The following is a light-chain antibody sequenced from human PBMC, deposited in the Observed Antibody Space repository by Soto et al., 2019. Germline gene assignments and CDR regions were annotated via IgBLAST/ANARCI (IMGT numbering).Light chain of an antibody. V-gene: IGLV2-14*01. J-gene: IGLJ1*01. CDR3: SSYKSSSTLPDV. CDR2: DVN. Sequence: QSALTQPASVSGSPGQSITISCTGTSSDVGGYNLVSWYQQYPDKAPKLMIFDVNTRPSGVSNRFSGSTSGNTASLTISGLQADDEADYYCSSYKSSSTLPDVFGTGTKLTVL. CDR1: SSDVGGYNL.